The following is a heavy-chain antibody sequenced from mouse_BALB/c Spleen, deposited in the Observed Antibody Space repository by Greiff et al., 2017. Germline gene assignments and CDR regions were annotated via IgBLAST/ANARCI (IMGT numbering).Heavy chain of an antibody. V-gene: IGHV3-8*02. CDR2: ISYSGST. D-gene: IGHD4-1*02. J-gene: IGHJ2*01. Sequence: EVKLVESGPSLVKPSQTLSFTCSVTGDSITSGYWNWIRKFPGYKLEYMGYISYSGSTYYNPSLKSRISITRDTSKNQYYLQLNSVTTEDTATYYCARYSTGTGSYYFDYWGQGTTLTVSS. CDR1: GDSITSGY. CDR3: ARYSTGTGSYYFDY.